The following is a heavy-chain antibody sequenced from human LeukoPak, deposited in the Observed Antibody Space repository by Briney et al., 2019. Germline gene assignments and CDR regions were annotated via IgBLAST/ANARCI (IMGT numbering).Heavy chain of an antibody. V-gene: IGHV3-48*04. Sequence: GGSLRLSCAASGFTFSSYSMNWVRQAPGKGLEWVSYISSSSSAIYYADSVKGRFTISRDNAKNSLYLQMNSLTAEDTAVYYCASTYSGSPDYWGQGTLVTVSS. D-gene: IGHD6-13*01. CDR1: GFTFSSYS. CDR2: ISSSSSAI. J-gene: IGHJ4*02. CDR3: ASTYSGSPDY.